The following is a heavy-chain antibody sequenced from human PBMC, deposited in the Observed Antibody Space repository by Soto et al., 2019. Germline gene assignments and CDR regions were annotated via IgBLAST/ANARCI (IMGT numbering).Heavy chain of an antibody. CDR1: GYTLTELS. V-gene: IGHV1-24*01. Sequence: ASVKVSCKVSGYTLTELSMHWVRQAPGKGLEWMGGFDPEDGETIYAQKFQGRVTMTEDTSTDTAYMELRSLRSEDTAVYYCATNEALGYYYGMDVWGQGTTVTVSS. CDR2: FDPEDGET. CDR3: ATNEALGYYYGMDV. J-gene: IGHJ6*02.